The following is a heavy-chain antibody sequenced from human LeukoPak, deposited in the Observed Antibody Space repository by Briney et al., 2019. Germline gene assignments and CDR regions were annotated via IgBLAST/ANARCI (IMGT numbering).Heavy chain of an antibody. V-gene: IGHV4-34*01. CDR2: INHSGST. CDR1: GGSFSGYY. Sequence: SETLSLTCAVYGGSFSGYYWGWIRQPPGKGLEWIGEINHSGSTNYNPSLKSRVTISVDTSKNQFSLKLSSVTAADTAVYYCARGRIVGATVLNYWGQGTLVTVSS. J-gene: IGHJ4*02. D-gene: IGHD1-26*01. CDR3: ARGRIVGATVLNY.